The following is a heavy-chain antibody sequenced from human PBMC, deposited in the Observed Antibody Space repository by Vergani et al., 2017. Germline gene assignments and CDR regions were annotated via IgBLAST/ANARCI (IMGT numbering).Heavy chain of an antibody. Sequence: EVKLLESGGGLVQPGGSLRLSCAASGFTFSSYSMSWVRQAPGKGLEWVSAISGSGGSTYYADSLKVRFTISRNNSKNTLYLQMNSLRAEDTAVYYCAKGWSYSYYYYYMDVWGKGTTVTVSS. CDR1: GFTFSSYS. CDR2: ISGSGGST. V-gene: IGHV3-23*01. CDR3: AKGWSYSYYYYYMDV. J-gene: IGHJ6*03. D-gene: IGHD1-26*01.